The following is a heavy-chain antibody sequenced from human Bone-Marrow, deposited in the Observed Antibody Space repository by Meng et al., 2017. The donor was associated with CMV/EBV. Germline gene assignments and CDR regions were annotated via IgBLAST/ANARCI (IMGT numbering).Heavy chain of an antibody. J-gene: IGHJ4*02. D-gene: IGHD3-16*01. Sequence: GESLKISCATSGFTFSDYWMTWVRQVPGRGLEWVATIKQDGSEKDYGDSVKGRFTISRDNANNSLSLQLNYPRVEDTAIYYCARVERSDDSRYRPFDYWGQRTLVTVAS. CDR1: GFTFSDYW. CDR3: ARVERSDDSRYRPFDY. CDR2: IKQDGSEK. V-gene: IGHV3-7*01.